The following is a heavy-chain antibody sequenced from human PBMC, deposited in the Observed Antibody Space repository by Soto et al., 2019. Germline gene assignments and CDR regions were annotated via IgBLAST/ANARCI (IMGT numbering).Heavy chain of an antibody. CDR2: ISYDGSNK. J-gene: IGHJ4*02. CDR1: GFTFSRYA. V-gene: IGHV3-30-3*01. D-gene: IGHD6-13*01. CDR3: ARAESSSWHNFDY. Sequence: QVQLVESGGGVVQPGRSLRLSCAASGFTFSRYAMHWVRQAPGKGLEWVAVISYDGSNKYYADSVKGRFTISRDNFKNTLYLQMNSLRAEDTAVYYRARAESSSWHNFDYWGQGTLVTVSS.